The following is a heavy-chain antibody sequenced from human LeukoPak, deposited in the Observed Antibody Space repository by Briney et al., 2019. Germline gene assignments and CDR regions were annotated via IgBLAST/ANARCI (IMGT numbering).Heavy chain of an antibody. Sequence: ASVKVSCKASGYTFTGYYMHWVRQAPGQGLEWMGWINPNSGGTNYAQKFQGRVTMTRDMSTSTVYMELSSLRSEDTAVYYCARRSGYSSLNNWFDPWGQGTLVTVSS. CDR3: ARRSGYSSLNNWFDP. CDR2: INPNSGGT. J-gene: IGHJ5*02. CDR1: GYTFTGYY. V-gene: IGHV1-2*02. D-gene: IGHD1-26*01.